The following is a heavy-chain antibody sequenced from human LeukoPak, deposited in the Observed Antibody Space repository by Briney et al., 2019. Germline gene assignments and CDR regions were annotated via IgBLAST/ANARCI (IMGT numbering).Heavy chain of an antibody. J-gene: IGHJ4*02. Sequence: NPSETLSLTCTVSGGSISSSSYYWGWIRQPPGKGLEWIGSIYYSGSTYYNPSLKSRVTKSVDTSKNQFSLKLSSVTAADTAVYYCARDLSTRPYYFDYWGQGTLVTVSS. CDR3: ARDLSTRPYYFDY. D-gene: IGHD2-2*01. CDR2: IYYSGST. CDR1: GGSISSSSYY. V-gene: IGHV4-39*07.